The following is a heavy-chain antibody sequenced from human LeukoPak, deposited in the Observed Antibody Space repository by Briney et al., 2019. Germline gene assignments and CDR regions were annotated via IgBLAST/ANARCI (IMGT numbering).Heavy chain of an antibody. CDR2: ISSSSSYI. CDR1: GFTFSSYA. Sequence: PGGSLRLSCAASGFTFSSYAMSWVRQAPGKGLEWVSSISSSSSYIYYADSVKGRFTISRDNAKNSLYLQMNSLGAEDTAVYYCARATFPEYYFDYWGQGTLVTVSS. D-gene: IGHD2/OR15-2a*01. V-gene: IGHV3-21*01. J-gene: IGHJ4*02. CDR3: ARATFPEYYFDY.